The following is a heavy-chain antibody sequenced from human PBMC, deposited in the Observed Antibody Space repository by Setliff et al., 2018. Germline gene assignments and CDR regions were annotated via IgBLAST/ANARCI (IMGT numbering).Heavy chain of an antibody. CDR1: GFTFSSYA. Sequence: GGSLRLSCAASGFTFSSYAMSWVRQAPGKGLEWASAISGSGGSTYYADSVKGRFTITRDNSKNTLYLQMNSLRAEDTAVYYCARAHSSTLSVHDYWGQGTLVTVSS. CDR3: ARAHSSTLSVHDY. V-gene: IGHV3-23*01. CDR2: ISGSGGST. J-gene: IGHJ4*02. D-gene: IGHD2-2*01.